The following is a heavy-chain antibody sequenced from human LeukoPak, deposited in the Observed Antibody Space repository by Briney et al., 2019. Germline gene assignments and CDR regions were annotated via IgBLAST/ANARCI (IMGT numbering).Heavy chain of an antibody. CDR3: ARAWEPNWFDP. D-gene: IGHD1-26*01. CDR2: IYHSGST. Sequence: SETLSLTCAVSVGSISSGCYSWSWIRQPPGKGLEWIGYIYHSGSTNYNPSLKSRVTISVDKSKNQFSLKLSSVTAADTAVYYCARAWEPNWFDPWGQGTLVTVSS. CDR1: VGSISSGCYS. V-gene: IGHV4-30-2*01. J-gene: IGHJ5*02.